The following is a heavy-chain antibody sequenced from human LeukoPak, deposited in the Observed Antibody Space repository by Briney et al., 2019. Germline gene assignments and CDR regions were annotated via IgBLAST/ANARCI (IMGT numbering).Heavy chain of an antibody. J-gene: IGHJ4*02. V-gene: IGHV3-48*03. CDR3: ARDLGIAAAGPFDY. CDR1: GFTFSSYE. Sequence: GGSLRLSCAASGFTFSSYEMNWVRQAPGKGLEWVSYISSSGSTIYYADSVKGRFTISRDNAKNSLYLQMNSLRAEDTAVYYCARDLGIAAAGPFDYWGQGTQVTVSS. CDR2: ISSSGSTI. D-gene: IGHD6-13*01.